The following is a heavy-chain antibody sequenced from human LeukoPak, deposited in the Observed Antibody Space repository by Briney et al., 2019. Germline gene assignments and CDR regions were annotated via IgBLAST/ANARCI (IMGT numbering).Heavy chain of an antibody. CDR3: AWSSGASDY. CDR1: GYSFSTYW. CDR2: IYPRDSDT. V-gene: IGHV5-51*01. D-gene: IGHD2-15*01. J-gene: IGHJ4*02. Sequence: GESLKISCKGFGYSFSTYWIAWVRQMPGKGLEWMGIIYPRDSDTRYSPSFQGQVTISADKSISTAYLHWSSLKASDTAIYYCAWSSGASDYWGQGTLVSVSS.